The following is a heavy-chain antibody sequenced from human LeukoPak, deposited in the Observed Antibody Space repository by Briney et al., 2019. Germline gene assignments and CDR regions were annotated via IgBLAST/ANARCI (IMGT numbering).Heavy chain of an antibody. CDR3: AGGSGWTTTY. D-gene: IGHD3-22*01. Sequence: GGSLRLSCAASGFTISNYWVSWVRQAPGKGLEWVGNIKQDGSEKFYVDSVRGRFTISRDNTKNSLYLQMDSVRVEDTAVYYCAGGSGWTTTYWGQGTLVTVSS. CDR2: IKQDGSEK. V-gene: IGHV3-7*04. J-gene: IGHJ4*02. CDR1: GFTISNYW.